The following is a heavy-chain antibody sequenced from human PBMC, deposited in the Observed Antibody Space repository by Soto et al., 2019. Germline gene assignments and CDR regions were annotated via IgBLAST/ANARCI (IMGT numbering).Heavy chain of an antibody. V-gene: IGHV4-39*01. D-gene: IGHD3-9*01. CDR2: IYYSGST. J-gene: IGHJ5*02. CDR3: ARLDYDILTGYSPTPFDP. Sequence: PSETLSLTCTVSGGSISSSSYYWGWIRQPPGKGLEWIGSIYYSGSTYYNPSLKSRVTISVDTSKNQFSLKLSSVTAADTAVYYCARLDYDILTGYSPTPFDPWGQGTLVTVSS. CDR1: GGSISSSSYY.